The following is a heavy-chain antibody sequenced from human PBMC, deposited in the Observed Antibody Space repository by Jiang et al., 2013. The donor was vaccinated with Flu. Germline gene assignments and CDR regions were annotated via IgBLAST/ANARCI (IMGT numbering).Heavy chain of an antibody. CDR3: TRVIQGAAATYYYYYYGMDV. D-gene: IGHD2-15*01. CDR2: AYGGTT. J-gene: IGHJ6*02. Sequence: AYGGTTEYAASVKGRFTISRDDSKSIAYLQMNSLKTEDTAVYYCTRVIQGAAATYYYYYYGMDVWGQGTTVTVSS. V-gene: IGHV3-49*02.